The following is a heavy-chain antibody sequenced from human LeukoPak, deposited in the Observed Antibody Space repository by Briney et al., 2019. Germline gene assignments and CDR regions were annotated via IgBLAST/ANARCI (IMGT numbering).Heavy chain of an antibody. Sequence: GASVKVSCKASGGTFSSYAISWVRRAPGQGLEWMGGIIPIFGTANYAQKFQGRVTITADESTSTAYMELSSLRSEDTAVYYCARDQVTMVPSYFQHWGQGTLVTVSS. CDR2: IIPIFGTA. V-gene: IGHV1-69*01. J-gene: IGHJ1*01. CDR1: GGTFSSYA. CDR3: ARDQVTMVPSYFQH. D-gene: IGHD3-10*01.